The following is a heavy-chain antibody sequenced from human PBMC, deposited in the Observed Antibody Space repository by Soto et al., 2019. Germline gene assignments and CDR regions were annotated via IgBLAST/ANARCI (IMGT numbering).Heavy chain of an antibody. V-gene: IGHV1-69*02. Sequence: ASVKVSCKASGGTFSSYTISWVRQAPGQGLEWMGRIIPILGLANYAQKFQGRVTITADKSTSTAYMELSSLRSEDTAVYYCARGGNYGDPYWYFDLWGRGTLVTVAS. CDR3: ARGGNYGDPYWYFDL. D-gene: IGHD4-17*01. CDR2: IIPILGLA. CDR1: GGTFSSYT. J-gene: IGHJ2*01.